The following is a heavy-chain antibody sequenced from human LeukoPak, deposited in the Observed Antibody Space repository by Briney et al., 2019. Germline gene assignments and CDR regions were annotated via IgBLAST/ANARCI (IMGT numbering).Heavy chain of an antibody. Sequence: SETLSLTCSVSGGSISNYYWSWIRQPPGKGLEWIGYIFYRGSIDYSPSLQSRVTISVDTSKNHLSLRLTSVTAADTAVYFCARGVVLGQDDAFDIWGRGTMVTVSS. J-gene: IGHJ3*02. CDR2: IFYRGSI. D-gene: IGHD3/OR15-3a*01. V-gene: IGHV4-59*12. CDR1: GGSISNYY. CDR3: ARGVVLGQDDAFDI.